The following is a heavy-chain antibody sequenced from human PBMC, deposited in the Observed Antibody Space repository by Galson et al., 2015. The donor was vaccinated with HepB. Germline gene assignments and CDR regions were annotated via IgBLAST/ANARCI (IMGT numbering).Heavy chain of an antibody. D-gene: IGHD2-15*01. CDR3: ARQVLDDVYFDY. Sequence: QSGAEVKKPGESLKIFCKSSGYSFTSYWIGWVRQMPGKGLKWMGIIYPGDSDTSYSPSVQGQVTISADNSISTAYLQWSSLKASDTAMYYCARQVLDDVYFDYWGQGTLVTVSS. J-gene: IGHJ4*02. V-gene: IGHV5-51*01. CDR2: IYPGDSDT. CDR1: GYSFTSYW.